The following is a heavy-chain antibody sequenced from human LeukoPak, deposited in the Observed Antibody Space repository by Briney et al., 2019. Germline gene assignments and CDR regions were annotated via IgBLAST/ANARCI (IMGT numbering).Heavy chain of an antibody. CDR2: ISGSGGST. CDR1: GFTFSSYA. CDR3: AKDKDGGYSALYFDY. J-gene: IGHJ4*02. D-gene: IGHD4-17*01. Sequence: PGGSLRLSCAASGFTFSSYAMSWVRQAPGKGLEWVSAISGSGGSTYYADSVKGRFPISRDNSKNTLYLQMNSLRAEDTAVYYCAKDKDGGYSALYFDYWGQGTLVTVSS. V-gene: IGHV3-23*01.